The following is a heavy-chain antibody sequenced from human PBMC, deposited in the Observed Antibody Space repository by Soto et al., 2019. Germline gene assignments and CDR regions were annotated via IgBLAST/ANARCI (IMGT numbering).Heavy chain of an antibody. J-gene: IGHJ4*02. CDR1: GFTFSSYA. D-gene: IGHD6-13*01. V-gene: IGHV3-30-3*01. CDR2: ISYDVSNK. CDR3: AAGIAAAGRVDY. Sequence: QVQLVESGGGVVQPGRSLRLSCAASGFTFSSYAMHWVRQAPGKGLEWVAVISYDVSNKYYADSVKGRFTISRDNSKNTLYLQMNSLRAEDTAVYYCAAGIAAAGRVDYWGQGTLVTVSS.